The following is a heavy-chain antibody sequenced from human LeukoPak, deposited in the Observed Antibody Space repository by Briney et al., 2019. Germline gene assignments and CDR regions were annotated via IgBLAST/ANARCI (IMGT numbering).Heavy chain of an antibody. V-gene: IGHV1-18*01. CDR1: GYTLTSYG. D-gene: IGHD4-17*01. Sequence: ASVKVSCKASGYTLTSYGINWMRQAPGQGLEWMGWISTQSGNTNYAQKVQGRLTLTTDRSTNTAYMELRSLRSDDTAAYYCARGAYGDKWGQGTMVTVSS. CDR3: ARGAYGDK. CDR2: ISTQSGNT. J-gene: IGHJ4*02.